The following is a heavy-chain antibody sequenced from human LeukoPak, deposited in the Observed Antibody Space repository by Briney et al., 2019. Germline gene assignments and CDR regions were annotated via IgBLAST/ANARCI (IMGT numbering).Heavy chain of an antibody. J-gene: IGHJ6*02. CDR1: GYTFTSYG. Sequence: ASVKVSCKASGYTFTSYGISWVRQAPGQGLEWMGWISAYNGNTNYAQKLQGRVTMTTDTSTSTAYMELRSLRSDYTAVYYCARDSSGWYKEVDYYYYYGMDVWGQGTTVTVSS. V-gene: IGHV1-18*01. CDR2: ISAYNGNT. CDR3: ARDSSGWYKEVDYYYYYGMDV. D-gene: IGHD6-19*01.